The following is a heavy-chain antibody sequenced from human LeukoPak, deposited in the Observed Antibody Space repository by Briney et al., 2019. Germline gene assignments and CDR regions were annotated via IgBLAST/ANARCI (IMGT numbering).Heavy chain of an antibody. V-gene: IGHV1-24*01. D-gene: IGHD1-1*01. CDR1: GYTLTELS. CDR2: FDPEDGET. Sequence: GASVKVSCKVSGYTLTELSVHWVRQAPGKGLEWMGGFDPEDGETIYAQKFQGRVTMTEDTSTDTAYMELSSLRSEDTAVYYCAIQGYYYYGMDVWGQGTTVTVSS. CDR3: AIQGYYYYGMDV. J-gene: IGHJ6*02.